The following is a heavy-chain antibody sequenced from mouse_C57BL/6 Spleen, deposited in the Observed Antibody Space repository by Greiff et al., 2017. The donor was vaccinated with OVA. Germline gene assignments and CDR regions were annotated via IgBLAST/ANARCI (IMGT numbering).Heavy chain of an antibody. CDR2: IDPSDSYT. Sequence: QVQLQQPGAELVKPGASVKLSCKASGYTFTSYWMQWVKQRPGQGLEWIGEIDPSDSYTNYNQKFKGKATLTVDTSSSTAYMQLSSLTSEDSAVYYCARFGEAMDYWGQGTSVTVSS. CDR3: ARFGEAMDY. V-gene: IGHV1-50*01. CDR1: GYTFTSYW. J-gene: IGHJ4*01.